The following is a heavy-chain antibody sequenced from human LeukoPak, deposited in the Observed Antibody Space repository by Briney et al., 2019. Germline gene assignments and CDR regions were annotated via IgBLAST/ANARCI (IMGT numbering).Heavy chain of an antibody. J-gene: IGHJ4*02. V-gene: IGHV4-39*07. Sequence: SETLSLTCTVSGGSISSDAYYWGWIRQPPGKGLEWIGTIYYTGSTYYNPSLKSRVTISLDTSKNQFSLKLSSVAAADTAVYYCARGYCTNAVCSLGPTQAWGQGTLVTVSS. CDR1: GGSISSDAYY. CDR3: ARGYCTNAVCSLGPTQA. CDR2: IYYTGST. D-gene: IGHD2-8*01.